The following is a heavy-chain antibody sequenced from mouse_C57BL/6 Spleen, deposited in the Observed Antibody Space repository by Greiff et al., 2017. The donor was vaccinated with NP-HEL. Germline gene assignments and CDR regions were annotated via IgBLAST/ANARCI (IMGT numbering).Heavy chain of an antibody. CDR2: ISYDGSN. J-gene: IGHJ3*01. CDR1: GYSITSGYY. D-gene: IGHD2-2*01. V-gene: IGHV3-6*01. CDR3: ARDGYENAY. Sequence: EVKVEESGPGLVKPSQSLSLTCSVTGYSITSGYYWNWIRQFPGNKLEWMGYISYDGSNNYNPSLKNRISITRDTSKNQFFLKLNSVTTEDTATYYCARDGYENAYWGQGTLVTVSA.